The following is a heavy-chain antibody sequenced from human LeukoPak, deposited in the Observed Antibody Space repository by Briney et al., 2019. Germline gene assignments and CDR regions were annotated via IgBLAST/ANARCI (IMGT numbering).Heavy chain of an antibody. CDR1: GGTFSSYA. Sequence: SVKVSRKASGGTFSSYAISWVRQAPGQGLEWMGGIIPIFGTANYAQKFQGRVTITADESTSTAYMELSSLRSEDTAVYYCARVGYCSSTSCYTDDAFDIWGQGTIVTVSS. CDR2: IIPIFGTA. V-gene: IGHV1-69*13. D-gene: IGHD2-2*02. CDR3: ARVGYCSSTSCYTDDAFDI. J-gene: IGHJ3*02.